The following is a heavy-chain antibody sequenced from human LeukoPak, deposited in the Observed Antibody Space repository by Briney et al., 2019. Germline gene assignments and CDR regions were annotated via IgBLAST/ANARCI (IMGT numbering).Heavy chain of an antibody. D-gene: IGHD3-22*01. V-gene: IGHV3-11*06. CDR1: GFTFSEYY. CDR3: ARGYYDNSGYYFPFDF. J-gene: IGHJ4*02. Sequence: PGGSPRLSCAASGFTFSEYYMSWIRQAPGKGLEWVSYIRSSSSYTNYADSVKGRFTISRDNAKNSLYLQMNSLRAEDTAVYYCARGYYDNSGYYFPFDFWGQGTLVTVSS. CDR2: IRSSSSYT.